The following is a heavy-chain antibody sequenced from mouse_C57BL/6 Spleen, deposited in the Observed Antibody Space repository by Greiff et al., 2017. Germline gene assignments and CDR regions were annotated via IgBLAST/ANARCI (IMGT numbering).Heavy chain of an antibody. Sequence: QVQLKESGPGLVAPSQSLSITCTVSGFSLTSYGVHWVRQPPGKGLEWLVVIWSDGSTTYNSALKSRLSISKDNSKSQVFLKMNSLQTDDTAMYYCARHGDLYDYGVGYAMDYWGQGTSVTVSS. CDR3: ARHGDLYDYGVGYAMDY. CDR2: IWSDGST. CDR1: GFSLTSYG. J-gene: IGHJ4*01. D-gene: IGHD2-4*01. V-gene: IGHV2-6-1*01.